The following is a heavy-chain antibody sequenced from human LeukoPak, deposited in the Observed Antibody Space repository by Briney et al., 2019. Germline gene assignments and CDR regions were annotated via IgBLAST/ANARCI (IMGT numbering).Heavy chain of an antibody. CDR2: IVPMFGIP. Sequence: SVKVSCKASGGTFNYYTINWVRQAPGQGLEWMGRIVPMFGIPDYAQKFQGRVTLTADKSTSTAYMELSSLRSEDTAMYYCARDLASSSIDYWGQGTLVTVSS. J-gene: IGHJ4*02. CDR1: GGTFNYYT. CDR3: ARDLASSSIDY. D-gene: IGHD6-6*01. V-gene: IGHV1-69*04.